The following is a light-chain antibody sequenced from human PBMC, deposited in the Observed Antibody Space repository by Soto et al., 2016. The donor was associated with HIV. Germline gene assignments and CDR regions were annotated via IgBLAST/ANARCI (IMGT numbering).Light chain of an antibody. J-gene: IGKJ5*01. V-gene: IGKV2D-29*02. CDR1: QSLVHSDGKTY. CDR3: MQTLELPIT. CDR2: NF. Sequence: DIVLTQTPLSLSVTPGQTAFISCKSSQSLVHSDGKTYFLWYFSEARPVSISPDARNFHRFSGVSDRFTGSGSRTDFTLKISRVEAEDVGVYFCMQTLELPITFGQGTRLEI.